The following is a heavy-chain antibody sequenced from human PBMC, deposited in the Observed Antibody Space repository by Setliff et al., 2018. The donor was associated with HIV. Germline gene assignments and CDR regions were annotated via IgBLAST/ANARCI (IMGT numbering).Heavy chain of an antibody. D-gene: IGHD3-10*01. CDR3: AKAVGLQWFGGYFDH. CDR2: LSGAGGST. CDR1: GFTFSTYA. Sequence: PGGSLRLSCAASGFTFSTYAMSWVRQAPGKGLEWVSALSGAGGSTYYADSVKGRFTISRDNYKNTLYLQMNSLRAEDTAVYHCAKAVGLQWFGGYFDHWGQGTPGTSPQ. V-gene: IGHV3-23*01. J-gene: IGHJ4*02.